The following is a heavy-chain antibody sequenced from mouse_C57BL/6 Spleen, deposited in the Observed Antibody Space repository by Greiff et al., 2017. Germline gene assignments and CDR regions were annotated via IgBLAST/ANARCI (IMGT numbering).Heavy chain of an antibody. Sequence: EVQGVESGGDLVKPGGSLKLSCAASGFTFSSYGMSWVRQTPDKRLEWVATISSGGSYTYYPDSVKGRFTISRDNAKNTLYLQMSSLKSEDTAMYYCARELGPAWFAYWGQGTLVTVSA. J-gene: IGHJ3*01. V-gene: IGHV5-6*01. CDR3: ARELGPAWFAY. CDR2: ISSGGSYT. CDR1: GFTFSSYG. D-gene: IGHD4-1*01.